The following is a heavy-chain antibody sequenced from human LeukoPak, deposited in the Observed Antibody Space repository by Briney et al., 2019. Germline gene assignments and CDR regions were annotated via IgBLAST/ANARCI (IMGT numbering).Heavy chain of an antibody. CDR1: GFTFSNHW. CDR2: ISYDGSNK. Sequence: GGSLRLSCAASGFTFSNHWMHWVRQAPGKGLEWVAVISYDGSNKYYADSVKGRFTISRDNSKNTLYLQMNSLRAEDTAVYYCAREVVDIVVVVAATRGSRAFDIWGQGTMVTVSS. V-gene: IGHV3-30*03. D-gene: IGHD2-15*01. J-gene: IGHJ3*02. CDR3: AREVVDIVVVVAATRGSRAFDI.